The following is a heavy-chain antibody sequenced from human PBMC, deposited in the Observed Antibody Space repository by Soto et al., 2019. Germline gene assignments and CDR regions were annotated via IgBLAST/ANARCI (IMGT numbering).Heavy chain of an antibody. CDR2: IYDSGST. J-gene: IGHJ5*02. CDR1: GGSISSYY. Sequence: SETLSLTCTVSGGSISSYYWSWIRQPPGKGLEYIGYIYDSGSTNYNPSLKSRVTISVDTSKNQFSLKLSSVTAADTAVYYCARVLGVGRDWFDPWGQGTLVTVSS. CDR3: ARVLGVGRDWFDP. V-gene: IGHV4-59*01. D-gene: IGHD3-16*01.